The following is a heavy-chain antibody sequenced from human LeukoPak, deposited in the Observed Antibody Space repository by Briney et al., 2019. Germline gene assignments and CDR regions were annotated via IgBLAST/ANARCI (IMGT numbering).Heavy chain of an antibody. D-gene: IGHD3-22*01. CDR3: AKSSYYDASGYYREYYFDY. J-gene: IGHJ4*02. CDR2: IIPIFGTA. V-gene: IGHV1-69*01. Sequence: GSSMKVSCKASGGTFSSYAISWVRQAPGQGLEWMGGIIPIFGTANYAQKFQGRVTITADESTSTAYMELSSLRDEDTAVYYCAKSSYYDASGYYREYYFDYWGQGTLVTVSS. CDR1: GGTFSSYA.